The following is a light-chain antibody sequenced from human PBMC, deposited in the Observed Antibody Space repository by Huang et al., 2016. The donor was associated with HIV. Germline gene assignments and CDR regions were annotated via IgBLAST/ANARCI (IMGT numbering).Light chain of an antibody. Sequence: EIVLTQSPATLSLSPGERATLSCRASQSVRSYLAWFQQKPGQGPRLLIYDSFKRATGIPARFRGSGSGTDFTLTISSLEPEDFAVYYCQQRSDWPLTFGGGTKVEIK. J-gene: IGKJ4*01. CDR3: QQRSDWPLT. CDR1: QSVRSY. CDR2: DSF. V-gene: IGKV3-11*01.